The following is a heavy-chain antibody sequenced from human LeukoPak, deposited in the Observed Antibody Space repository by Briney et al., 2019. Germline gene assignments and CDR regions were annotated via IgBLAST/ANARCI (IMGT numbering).Heavy chain of an antibody. J-gene: IGHJ4*02. Sequence: ASVTVSCKVSGYTLTELSMHWVRQAPGKGLEWMGGFDPEDGETIYAQKFQGRVTMTEDTSTDTVYMELSSLRSEDTAVYYCATDSRNSGSYQTFDYWGQGTLVTVSS. V-gene: IGHV1-24*01. CDR2: FDPEDGET. CDR1: GYTLTELS. CDR3: ATDSRNSGSYQTFDY. D-gene: IGHD1-26*01.